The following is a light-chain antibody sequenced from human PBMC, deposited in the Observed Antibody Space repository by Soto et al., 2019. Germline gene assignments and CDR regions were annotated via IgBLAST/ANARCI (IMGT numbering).Light chain of an antibody. J-gene: IGKJ1*01. CDR1: QSVSTW. Sequence: DIQMTQSPSTLSVSVGDRVTITCRASQSVSTWLAWYQHKPGKAPKLLIYDSSNLESGVPSRFSGSGSGTEFTLTISRLQPDDVATYYCLQYSSHSWTFGQGTKVDIK. CDR3: LQYSSHSWT. V-gene: IGKV1-5*01. CDR2: DSS.